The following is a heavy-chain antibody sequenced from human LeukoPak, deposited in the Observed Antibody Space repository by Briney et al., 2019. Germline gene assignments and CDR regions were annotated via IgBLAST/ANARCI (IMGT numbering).Heavy chain of an antibody. CDR1: GGSISSSSYY. CDR2: IYYSGST. D-gene: IGHD6-19*01. J-gene: IGHJ5*02. CDR3: AREGAVAGTAPFDP. Sequence: SETLSLTCTVSGGSISSSSYYWGWIRQPPGKGLEWIGSIYYSGSTYYNPSLKSRVTISVDTSKNQFSLKLSSVTAADTAVYYCAREGAVAGTAPFDPWGQGTLVTVSS. V-gene: IGHV4-39*07.